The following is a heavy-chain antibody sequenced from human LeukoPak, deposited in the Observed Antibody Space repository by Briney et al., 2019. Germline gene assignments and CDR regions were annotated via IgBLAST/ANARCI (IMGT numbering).Heavy chain of an antibody. CDR2: IVVGSGNT. D-gene: IGHD1-26*01. V-gene: IGHV1-58*01. CDR1: GFTFTSSA. J-gene: IGHJ6*03. CDR3: AAVTRSLIWPQLGDYMDV. Sequence: GGSLRLSCAASGFTFTSSAVQWVRQARGQRLEWIGWIVVGSGNTNYAQKFQERVTITRDMSTSTAYMELSSLRSEDTAVYYCAAVTRSLIWPQLGDYMDVWGKGTTVTVSS.